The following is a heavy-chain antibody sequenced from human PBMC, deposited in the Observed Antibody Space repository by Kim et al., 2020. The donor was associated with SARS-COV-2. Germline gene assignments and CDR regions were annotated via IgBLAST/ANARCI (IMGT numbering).Heavy chain of an antibody. D-gene: IGHD3-9*01. J-gene: IGHJ4*02. CDR2: INTNTGSP. CDR3: ARGDILTGYPTEYS. Sequence: ALVKVSCKASGYTFTRYAIDWVRQAPGQGLEWMGWINTNTGSPTYAQAFTGRFVFSLDTSVSTAYLQISSLKAEDTAVYYCARGDILTGYPTEYSWGQGTLVTVSS. CDR1: GYTFTRYA. V-gene: IGHV7-4-1*02.